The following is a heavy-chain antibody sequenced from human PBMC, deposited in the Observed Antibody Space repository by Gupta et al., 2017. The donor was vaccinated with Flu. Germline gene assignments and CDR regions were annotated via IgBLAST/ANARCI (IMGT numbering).Heavy chain of an antibody. CDR1: GFTFSSYG. D-gene: IGHD2-2*02. CDR2: RSYDGSNK. V-gene: IGHV3-30*18. J-gene: IGHJ4*02. Sequence: QVQLVESGGGVVQPGRSLRLSCAASGFTFSSYGMHWVRQAPGKGLEWVAVRSYDGSNKYYADSVKGRFTISRDNSKNTLYLQMNSLRAEDTAVYYCAKGPIVVVPAAILRDFDYWGQGTLVTVSS. CDR3: AKGPIVVVPAAILRDFDY.